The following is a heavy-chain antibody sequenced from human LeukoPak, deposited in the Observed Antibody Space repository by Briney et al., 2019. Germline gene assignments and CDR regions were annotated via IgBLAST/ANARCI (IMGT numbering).Heavy chain of an antibody. CDR2: IKQDGSEK. J-gene: IGHJ4*02. D-gene: IGHD3-22*01. Sequence: QPGGSLRLSCAASGFTFSSYWMSWVRQAPGKGLEWVANIKQDGSEKYYVDSVKGRFTISRDNAKNSLYLQMNSLRAEDTAVYYCARDRFVWDDSSGYYYVKGYYFDYWGQGTLVTVSS. CDR3: ARDRFVWDDSSGYYYVKGYYFDY. V-gene: IGHV3-7*01. CDR1: GFTFSSYW.